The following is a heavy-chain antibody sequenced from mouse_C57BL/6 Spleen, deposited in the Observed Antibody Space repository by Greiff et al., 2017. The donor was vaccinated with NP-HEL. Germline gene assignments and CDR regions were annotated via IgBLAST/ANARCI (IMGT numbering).Heavy chain of an antibody. D-gene: IGHD4-1*01. CDR2: ISSGGSYT. CDR3: ARPLTGTDLYFDY. Sequence: EVKLVESGGDLVKPGGSLKLSCAASGFTFSSYGMSWVRQTPDKRLEWVATISSGGSYTYYPDSVKGRFTISRDNAKNTLYLQMSSLKSEDTAMYYCARPLTGTDLYFDYWGQGTTLTVSS. V-gene: IGHV5-6*01. CDR1: GFTFSSYG. J-gene: IGHJ2*01.